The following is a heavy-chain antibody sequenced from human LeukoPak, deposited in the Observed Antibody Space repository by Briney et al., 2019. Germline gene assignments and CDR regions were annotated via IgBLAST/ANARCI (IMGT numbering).Heavy chain of an antibody. CDR3: AKDGSAAGIGTSPMDV. CDR1: GFTFSNYG. CDR2: ISFDGSQK. D-gene: IGHD6-13*01. V-gene: IGHV3-30*02. J-gene: IGHJ6*03. Sequence: GGSLRLSCAASGFTFSNYGMHWVRQAPGKGLEWVALISFDGSQKYYADSVKGRFTISRDNSKSTVYLQMNSLRVEDAAVYYCAKDGSAAGIGTSPMDVWGKGTTVTVSS.